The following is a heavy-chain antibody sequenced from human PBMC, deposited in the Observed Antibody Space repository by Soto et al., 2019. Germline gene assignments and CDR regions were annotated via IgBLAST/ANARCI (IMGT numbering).Heavy chain of an antibody. Sequence: GGSLRLSCEASGFTFSSYEMNWVRQAPGKGLDWVSYISSRGTTIYYADSVKGRFTISRDNAKNSLFLQMNSLRAEDTAVYYCARDRGYSASSPAYWGQGTLVTVSS. CDR3: ARDRGYSASSPAY. V-gene: IGHV3-48*03. CDR2: ISSRGTTI. CDR1: GFTFSSYE. J-gene: IGHJ4*02. D-gene: IGHD1-26*01.